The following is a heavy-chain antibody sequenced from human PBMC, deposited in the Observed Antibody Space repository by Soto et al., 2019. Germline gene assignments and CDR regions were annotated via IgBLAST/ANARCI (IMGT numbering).Heavy chain of an antibody. V-gene: IGHV1-69*06. CDR3: AKSIVGVSWCVVDV. CDR2: ITPIFGTP. J-gene: IGHJ6*02. CDR1: GDTLSKYG. D-gene: IGHD2-15*01. Sequence: QVQLVQSGAEVKKPGSSVKFSCKASGDTLSKYGVSWVRQAPGQGLEWMGGITPIFGTPTYAQRFQGRVTITADKSTRRCHLKLTCLRSHDTALYYCAKSIVGVSWCVVDVWGQGTTVTVSS.